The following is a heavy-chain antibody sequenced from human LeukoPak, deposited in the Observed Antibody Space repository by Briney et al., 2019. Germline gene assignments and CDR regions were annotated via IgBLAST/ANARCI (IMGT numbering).Heavy chain of an antibody. Sequence: PGGSLRLSCAASGFTFNSYAMTWVRQGAGRGLEWVSTISGTSGTASYADSVEGRVSISRDDSKNTVYLQMTSLRVEDTAVYFCARVQPDNNDEYNWFDPWGQGTQVTVSS. CDR1: GFTFNSYA. CDR3: ARVQPDNNDEYNWFDP. V-gene: IGHV3-23*01. CDR2: ISGTSGTA. D-gene: IGHD1-1*01. J-gene: IGHJ5*02.